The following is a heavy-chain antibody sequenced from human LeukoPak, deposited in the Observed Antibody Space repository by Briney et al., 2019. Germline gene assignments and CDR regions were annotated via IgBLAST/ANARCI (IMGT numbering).Heavy chain of an antibody. J-gene: IGHJ3*02. Sequence: SQTLSLTCTVSGGPISSGDYYWSWIRQPPGKGLEWIGYIYYSGSTYYNPSLKSRVTISVDTSKNQFSLKLSSVTAADTAVYYCARETRYNWNRLGAFDIWGQGTMVTVSS. D-gene: IGHD1-1*01. V-gene: IGHV4-30-4*08. CDR1: GGPISSGDYY. CDR2: IYYSGST. CDR3: ARETRYNWNRLGAFDI.